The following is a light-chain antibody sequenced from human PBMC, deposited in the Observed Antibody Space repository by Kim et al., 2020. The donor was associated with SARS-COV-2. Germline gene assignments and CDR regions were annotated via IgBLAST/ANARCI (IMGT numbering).Light chain of an antibody. CDR3: QQYATSPET. CDR2: SAS. J-gene: IGKJ1*01. V-gene: IGKV3-20*01. CDR1: QSVSSNF. Sequence: ENVLTQSPGTLSLSPGERANLSCRASQSVSSNFLAWYQQKAGQAPRLVIYSASSRASGIPDRFSGSGSGTDFTLTISTLEPEDFAVYYCQQYATSPETFGQGTKVDIK.